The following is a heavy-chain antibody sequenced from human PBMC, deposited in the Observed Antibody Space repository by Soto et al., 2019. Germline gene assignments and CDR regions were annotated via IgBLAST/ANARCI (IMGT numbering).Heavy chain of an antibody. CDR2: ISGSGGDT. J-gene: IGHJ4*02. Sequence: GGSLRLSCAASGFTFSIYSMSWFRQAPGKGLEWISAISGSGGDTPYAGSVKGRFTTSRDNSKNTLYLQMNSLRAEDTAFYYCAKHYYGSGSYPDYWGQGTLVTVSS. D-gene: IGHD3-10*01. CDR3: AKHYYGSGSYPDY. CDR1: GFTFSIYS. V-gene: IGHV3-23*01.